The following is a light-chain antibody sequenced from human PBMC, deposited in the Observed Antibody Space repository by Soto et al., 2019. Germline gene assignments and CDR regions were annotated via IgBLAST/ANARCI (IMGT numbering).Light chain of an antibody. CDR3: KSYDSSLINYV. Sequence: QSVLTQPPSVSGAPGQRVTISCTGSTSNIGADYDVHWYQQLPGTAPKLLIYGSSDRPSGVPDRFSGSKSGTSASLAITGLQAEDEADHYCKSYDSSLINYVFGTGTKVTVL. J-gene: IGLJ1*01. CDR1: TSNIGADYD. V-gene: IGLV1-40*01. CDR2: GSS.